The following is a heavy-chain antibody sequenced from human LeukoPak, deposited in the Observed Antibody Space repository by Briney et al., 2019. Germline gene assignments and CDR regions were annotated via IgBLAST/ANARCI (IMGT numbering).Heavy chain of an antibody. Sequence: PGGSLRLSCAASGFTFSSYGMHWVRQAPGKGLEWVAVISYDGSNKYYADSVKGRFTISRDNSKNTLCLQMNSLRAEDTAVYYCAKVLRYFDWLPIYGMDVWGQGTTVTVSS. CDR3: AKVLRYFDWLPIYGMDV. CDR1: GFTFSSYG. J-gene: IGHJ6*02. V-gene: IGHV3-30*18. D-gene: IGHD3-9*01. CDR2: ISYDGSNK.